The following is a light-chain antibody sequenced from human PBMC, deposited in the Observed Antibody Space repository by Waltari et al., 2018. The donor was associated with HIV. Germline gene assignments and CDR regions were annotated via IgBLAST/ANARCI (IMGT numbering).Light chain of an antibody. V-gene: IGKV3-11*01. CDR1: QSVFSY. J-gene: IGKJ5*01. Sequence: DIVLTQSPATLSLYPGERSILSCRASQSVFSYLAWYQQKPGQAPSLVIYDASKSAAGIPARFSGRGSGTDFTLTISSLEPEDFAVYYCQQRSQWPPITFGQGTRLEIK. CDR3: QQRSQWPPIT. CDR2: DAS.